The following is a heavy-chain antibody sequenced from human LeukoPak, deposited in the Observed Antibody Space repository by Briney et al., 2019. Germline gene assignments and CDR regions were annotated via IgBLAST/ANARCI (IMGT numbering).Heavy chain of an antibody. CDR1: GFTFSSYG. CDR2: IRYDGSNK. Sequence: GGSLRLSCAASGFTFSSYGMHWVRQAPGKRLEWVAFIRYDGSNKYYADSVKGRFTISRDNSKNTLYLQMNSLRAEDTAVYYCAKTRPPRGYFDYWGRGTLVTVSS. V-gene: IGHV3-30*02. J-gene: IGHJ4*02. D-gene: IGHD6-25*01. CDR3: AKTRPPRGYFDY.